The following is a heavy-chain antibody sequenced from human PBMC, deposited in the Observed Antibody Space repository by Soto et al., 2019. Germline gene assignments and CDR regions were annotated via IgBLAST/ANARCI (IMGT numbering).Heavy chain of an antibody. CDR1: GFTFSRYA. Sequence: GGSLRLSCAASGFTFSRYAMNWVRQAPGKGLEWVSSISTRSSYIIYADSVRGRFTISRDDAKNSLFLQMDSLRDDDTALYYCASFETLAIHDIDYWGQRTLVTVSS. V-gene: IGHV3-21*01. J-gene: IGHJ4*02. D-gene: IGHD3-9*01. CDR2: ISTRSSYI. CDR3: ASFETLAIHDIDY.